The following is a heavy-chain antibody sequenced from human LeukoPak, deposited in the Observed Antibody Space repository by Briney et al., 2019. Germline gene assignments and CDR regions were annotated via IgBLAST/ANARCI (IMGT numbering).Heavy chain of an antibody. D-gene: IGHD3-10*01. Sequence: GGSLRLSCAASGFTFSNYVMNWVRQAPGKGLEYVSTITGSGSPLYADSVKGRFTISRDNSRNTLSLQMNSLRAEDTAVYYCARGLTPWFGGQGTLVTVSS. CDR2: ITGSGSP. CDR1: GFTFSNYV. CDR3: ARGLTPWF. V-gene: IGHV3-23*01. J-gene: IGHJ4*02.